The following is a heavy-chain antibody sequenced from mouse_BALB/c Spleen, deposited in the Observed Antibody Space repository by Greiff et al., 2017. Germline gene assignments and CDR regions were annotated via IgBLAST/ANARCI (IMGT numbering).Heavy chain of an antibody. D-gene: IGHD3-2*01. CDR1: GFTFSDFY. J-gene: IGHJ3*01. Sequence: DVKLVESGGGLVQPGGSLRLSCATSGFTFSDFYMEWVRQPPGKRLEWIAASRNKANDYTTEYSASVKGRFIVSRDTSQSILYLQMNALRAEDTAIYYCARDLDSSGHSFAYWGQGTLVTVSA. V-gene: IGHV7-1*02. CDR2: SRNKANDYTT. CDR3: ARDLDSSGHSFAY.